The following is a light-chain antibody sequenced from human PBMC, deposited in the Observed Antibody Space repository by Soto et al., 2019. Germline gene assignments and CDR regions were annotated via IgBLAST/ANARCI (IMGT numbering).Light chain of an antibody. CDR3: QHYDRSPPVT. Sequence: EIVMTQSPATLSVSPGERATLYCRAGQNIHTNLAWYQQRPGQPPRLLIYGASSRATGIPDRFSGSGSGAGFTLTISSLEPEDFAVYYCQHYDRSPPVTFGQGTRLEIK. V-gene: IGKV3D-15*01. CDR2: GAS. J-gene: IGKJ5*01. CDR1: QNIHTN.